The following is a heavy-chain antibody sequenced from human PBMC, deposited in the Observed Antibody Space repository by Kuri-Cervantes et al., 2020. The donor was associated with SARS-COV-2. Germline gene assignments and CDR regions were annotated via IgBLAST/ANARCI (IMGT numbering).Heavy chain of an antibody. Sequence: ASVKVSCKAPETTFPNYDINWVRQATGQGLEWMGYINPNSGGAKNAQKFQGRVTMTGDTSISTAYMELSRLTFEDTAIYYCAREGLSGYAGDWFDPWGQGTLVTVSS. CDR2: INPNSGGA. J-gene: IGHJ5*02. CDR1: ETTFPNYD. CDR3: AREGLSGYAGDWFDP. D-gene: IGHD5-12*01. V-gene: IGHV1-2*02.